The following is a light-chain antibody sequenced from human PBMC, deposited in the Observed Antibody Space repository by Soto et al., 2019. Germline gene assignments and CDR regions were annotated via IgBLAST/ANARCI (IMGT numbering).Light chain of an antibody. J-gene: IGKJ3*01. CDR1: QSFSSN. Sequence: EIVMTQSPATLSVSPGERATLSCRASQSFSSNLAWYQQKPGHAPSLLIYGASTRATGIPARFSGSGSGTEFTLTISSLQSEDFAVYYCQQYNNWPFTFGPGTKVDIK. CDR3: QQYNNWPFT. CDR2: GAS. V-gene: IGKV3-15*01.